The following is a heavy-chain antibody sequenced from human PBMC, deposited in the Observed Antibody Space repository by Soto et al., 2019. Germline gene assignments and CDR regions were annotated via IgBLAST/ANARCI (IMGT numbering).Heavy chain of an antibody. Sequence: SETLSLTCAVYGGSISSSSYYWGWIRQPPGKGLEWIGTINYSGSTYYNPSLNSRVTISVDTSKNQFSLKVGSVTAADTAIYYCARLPRIQLWLGWLDPWGQGTLVTVSS. J-gene: IGHJ5*02. CDR2: INYSGST. V-gene: IGHV4-39*01. CDR3: ARLPRIQLWLGWLDP. CDR1: GGSISSSSYY. D-gene: IGHD5-18*01.